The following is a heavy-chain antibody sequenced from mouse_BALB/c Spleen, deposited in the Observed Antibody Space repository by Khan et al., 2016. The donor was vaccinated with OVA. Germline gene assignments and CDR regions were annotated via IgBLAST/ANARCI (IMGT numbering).Heavy chain of an antibody. V-gene: IGHV5-15*02. CDR3: ARGGFAY. J-gene: IGHJ3*01. CDR1: GFTFIDYG. Sequence: VELVESGGGLVQPGGSRKLSCAASGFTFIDYGMAWVRQTPGKGPEWIAFISSVAFSIYYADTVTGRFTIYRANDKNTLYLEMISLSSDYTAMYYCARGGFAYWGQGTLVTVAA. CDR2: ISSVAFSI.